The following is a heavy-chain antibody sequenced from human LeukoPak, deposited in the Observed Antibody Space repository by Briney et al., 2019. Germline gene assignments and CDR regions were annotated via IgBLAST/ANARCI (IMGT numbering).Heavy chain of an antibody. CDR2: IYYSGST. J-gene: IGHJ5*01. CDR3: ARTMSRSTKWFDY. Sequence: SGTLSLTCTVSGGSISSYYWSWIRQPPGKGLEWIGYIYYSGSTNYNPSLKSRVTISVNTSKNQFSMKLSSVTAADTAVYYCARTMSRSTKWFDYWGQGTLVTVSS. CDR1: GGSISSYY. V-gene: IGHV4-59*08. D-gene: IGHD5/OR15-5a*01.